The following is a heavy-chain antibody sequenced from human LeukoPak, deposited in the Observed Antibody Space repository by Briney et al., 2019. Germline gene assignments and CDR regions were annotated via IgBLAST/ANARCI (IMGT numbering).Heavy chain of an antibody. CDR3: ARREAYYGSGSAKGWFDP. D-gene: IGHD3-10*01. CDR1: GGSISSSSYY. CDR2: IYYSGST. V-gene: IGHV4-39*07. J-gene: IGHJ5*02. Sequence: SETLSLTCTVSGGSISSSSYYWGWIRQPPGKGLEWIGSIYYSGSTYYNPSLKSRVTISVDTSKNQFSLKLSSVTAADTAVYYCARREAYYGSGSAKGWFDPWGQGTLVTVSS.